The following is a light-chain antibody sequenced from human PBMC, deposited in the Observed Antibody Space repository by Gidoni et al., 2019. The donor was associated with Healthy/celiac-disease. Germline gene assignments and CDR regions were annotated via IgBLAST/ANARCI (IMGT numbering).Light chain of an antibody. Sequence: QSVLTQPPSASGTTWQRVTISCSGSRPNIGSNYVYWYQQLPGTAPKLLIYSKNQRPSGGPDRSSGSKSGTSASLAISGPRSEDETDYYCAAWDDSLSDVVFGGGTKLTVL. CDR1: RPNIGSNY. V-gene: IGLV1-47*02. CDR3: AAWDDSLSDVV. CDR2: SKN. J-gene: IGLJ2*01.